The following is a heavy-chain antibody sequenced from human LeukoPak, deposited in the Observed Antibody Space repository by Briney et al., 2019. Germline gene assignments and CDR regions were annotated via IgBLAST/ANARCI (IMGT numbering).Heavy chain of an antibody. Sequence: GGSLRLSCAASGFTFGDYWMHWVRQAPGKGLVWVSRIISDGSSASYADSVKGRFTMSRDNAKNTLHLQMNSLRVEDTAVYCVRDSNYHPDCWGQGTLVTVSS. CDR1: GFTFGDYW. CDR3: VRDSNYHPDC. J-gene: IGHJ4*02. V-gene: IGHV3-74*01. CDR2: IISDGSSA. D-gene: IGHD4-11*01.